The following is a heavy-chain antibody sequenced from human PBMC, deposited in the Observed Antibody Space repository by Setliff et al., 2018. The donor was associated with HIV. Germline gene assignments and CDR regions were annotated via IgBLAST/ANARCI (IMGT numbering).Heavy chain of an antibody. J-gene: IGHJ4*02. V-gene: IGHV4-31*03. CDR3: ARGGIQLPDF. Sequence: PSETLSLTCTVSGGSISSGSYYWSWIRQHPGKGLEYIGCLYFRGTTHYNPSLKSRVDISVDASNNQFSLHLSSVTAADTVVYFCARGGIQLPDFWGQGTRVTVSS. CDR1: GGSISSGSYY. CDR2: LYFRGTT. D-gene: IGHD1-1*01.